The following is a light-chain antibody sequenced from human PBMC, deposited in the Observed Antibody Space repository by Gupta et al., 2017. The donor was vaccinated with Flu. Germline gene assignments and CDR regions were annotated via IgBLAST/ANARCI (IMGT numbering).Light chain of an antibody. CDR3: HQTDSTPLT. CDR2: AAS. V-gene: IGKV1-39*01. Sequence: DIQMTQSPSSLSASVGDRVTITCRASQSISIYLSWYQQKPGKAPKLLIYAASNLQSGVPSRFSGSGSGADFTLTISSLQPEDFATYFCHQTDSTPLTFGGGTKVDIK. J-gene: IGKJ4*01. CDR1: QSISIY.